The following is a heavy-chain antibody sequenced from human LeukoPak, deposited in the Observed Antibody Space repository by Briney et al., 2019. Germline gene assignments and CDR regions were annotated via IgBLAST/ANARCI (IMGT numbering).Heavy chain of an antibody. J-gene: IGHJ4*02. CDR2: INPNSGGT. CDR3: ARGRSKNYSLTWGSNY. Sequence: ASVKVSCKASGYTFTGYYMHWVRQAPGQGLEWMGWINPNSGGTNYAQNFQGRVTMTTDTSTSTAYMELRSLRSDDTAVYYCARGRSKNYSLTWGSNYWGQGTLVTVSS. CDR1: GYTFTGYY. V-gene: IGHV1-2*02. D-gene: IGHD2-15*01.